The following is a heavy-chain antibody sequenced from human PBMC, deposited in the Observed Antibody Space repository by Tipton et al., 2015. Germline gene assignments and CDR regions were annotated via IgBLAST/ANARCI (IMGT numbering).Heavy chain of an antibody. CDR3: PGSADTYFDS. Sequence: LRLSCAVSGGSIRTSLHYWAWIRQQPGKGLEWIGYIYYSGTTYYSPSFKSRLSISLDTSRNHFSLDLTSVTAADSAVYYCPGSADTYFDSWGQGTLVTVSS. CDR2: IYYSGTT. V-gene: IGHV4-31*11. J-gene: IGHJ4*02. CDR1: GGSIRTSLHY. D-gene: IGHD6-25*01.